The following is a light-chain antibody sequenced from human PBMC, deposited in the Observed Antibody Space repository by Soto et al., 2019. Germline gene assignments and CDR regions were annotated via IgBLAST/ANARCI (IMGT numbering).Light chain of an antibody. J-gene: IGKJ1*01. CDR2: AAS. CDR1: QNISSY. Sequence: IQLTQSPSSLSASVGDRVTVSCRSSQNISSYLNWYQQKPGKAPKLLIYAASSLQSGVPSRFSGSGSGTDFTLTISSLQPEDFATYYCQQYYSTTWTFGQGTKVDIK. V-gene: IGKV1-39*01. CDR3: QQYYSTTWT.